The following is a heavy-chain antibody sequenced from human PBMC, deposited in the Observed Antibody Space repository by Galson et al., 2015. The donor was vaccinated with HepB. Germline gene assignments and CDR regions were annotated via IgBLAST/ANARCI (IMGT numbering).Heavy chain of an antibody. CDR1: GGTSSSYA. CDR2: IIPIFGTA. Sequence: SVKVSCKASGGTSSSYAISWVRQAPGQGLEWMGGIIPIFGTANYAQKFQGRVTITADKSTSTAYMELSSLRSEDTAVYYCARAPPTIFGVVQGYYYYSMDVWGQGTTVTVSS. J-gene: IGHJ6*02. CDR3: ARAPPTIFGVVQGYYYYSMDV. V-gene: IGHV1-69*06. D-gene: IGHD3-3*01.